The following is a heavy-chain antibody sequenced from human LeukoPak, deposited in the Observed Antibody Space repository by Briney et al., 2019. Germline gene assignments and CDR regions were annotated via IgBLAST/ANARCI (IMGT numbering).Heavy chain of an antibody. J-gene: IGHJ4*02. CDR3: ARGSVLAVAGTEY. Sequence: SETLSLTCAVYGGSFSGYYWSWIRQPPGKGLEWIGEINHSGSTNYNPSLKSRVTISVDTSKNQFSLKLSSVTAADTAVYYCARGSVLAVAGTEYWGQGALVTVSS. D-gene: IGHD6-19*01. V-gene: IGHV4-34*01. CDR2: INHSGST. CDR1: GGSFSGYY.